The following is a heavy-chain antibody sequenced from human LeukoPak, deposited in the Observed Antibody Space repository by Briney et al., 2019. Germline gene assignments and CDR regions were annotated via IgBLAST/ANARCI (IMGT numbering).Heavy chain of an antibody. D-gene: IGHD7-27*01. J-gene: IGHJ4*02. CDR3: ARGHNWGYSY. CDR2: IYTSGST. Sequence: PSETLSLTCTVSGGSISSGSYYWSWIRQPAGKGLEWIGRIYTSGSTNYNPSLKSRVTISVDTSKNKFSLKLSSVTAADTAVYYCARGHNWGYSYWGQGTLVTVSS. V-gene: IGHV4-61*02. CDR1: GGSISSGSYY.